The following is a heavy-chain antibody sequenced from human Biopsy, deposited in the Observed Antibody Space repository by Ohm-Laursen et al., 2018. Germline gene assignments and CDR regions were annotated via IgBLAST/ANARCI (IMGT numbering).Heavy chain of an antibody. CDR1: GKTFSDYY. CDR2: INHSGST. Sequence: TLSLTCEVYGKTFSDYYWTWIRQPPNKGLEWIGEINHSGSTSYNPSLRSRATVSVDTSKNQFSLRLSSVTAADTAIYYCARTYDYDSSAYYYAYWGQGTLVTVSS. J-gene: IGHJ4*02. V-gene: IGHV4-34*01. D-gene: IGHD3-22*01. CDR3: ARTYDYDSSAYYYAY.